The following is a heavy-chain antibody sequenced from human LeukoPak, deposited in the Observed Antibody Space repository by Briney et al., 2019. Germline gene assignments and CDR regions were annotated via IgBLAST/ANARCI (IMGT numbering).Heavy chain of an antibody. CDR2: INTNTGNP. V-gene: IGHV7-4-1*02. CDR1: GYTFTTFG. Sequence: ASVKVSCKGFGYTFTTFGINWVRQAPGQGLEWMGWINTNTGNPTYAQGFTGRFVFSLDTSVSTAYLQINSLEAEDTAVYYCAKDPPYSSSWPDALDIWGQGTLVTVSS. D-gene: IGHD6-13*01. CDR3: AKDPPYSSSWPDALDI. J-gene: IGHJ3*02.